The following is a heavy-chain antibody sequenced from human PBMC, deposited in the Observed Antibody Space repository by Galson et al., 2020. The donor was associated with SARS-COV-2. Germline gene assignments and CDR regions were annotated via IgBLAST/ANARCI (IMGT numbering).Heavy chain of an antibody. Sequence: SETLSLTCTVSGGSISSGGYYWSWLRQHPGKGLEWIGYIYYSGSTYYNPSLESRVTISVDTSKNQFSLKLSSVTAADTAVYYCARSFWCGYQYYYMDVWGKGTTVTVSS. CDR1: GGSISSGGYY. V-gene: IGHV4-31*03. CDR2: IYYSGST. J-gene: IGHJ6*03. CDR3: ARSFWCGYQYYYMDV. D-gene: IGHD3-3*01.